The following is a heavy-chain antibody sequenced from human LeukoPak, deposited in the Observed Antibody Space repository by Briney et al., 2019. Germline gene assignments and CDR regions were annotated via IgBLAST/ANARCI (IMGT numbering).Heavy chain of an antibody. V-gene: IGHV1-69*04. Sequence: ASVKVSCKASGYTFTSYGISWVRQAPGQGLEWMGRIIPILDIANYAQKFQGRVTITADKSTSTAYMELSSLRSEDTAVYYCATYCSGGPCYSNYWSQGTLVTVSS. CDR3: ATYCSGGPCYSNY. CDR1: GYTFTSYG. J-gene: IGHJ4*02. CDR2: IIPILDIA. D-gene: IGHD2-15*01.